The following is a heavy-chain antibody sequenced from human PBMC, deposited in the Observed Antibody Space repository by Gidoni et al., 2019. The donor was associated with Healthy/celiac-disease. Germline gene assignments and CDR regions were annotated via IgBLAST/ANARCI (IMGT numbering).Heavy chain of an antibody. CDR2: IKQDGSEK. J-gene: IGHJ5*02. V-gene: IGHV3-7*01. Sequence: EVQLVESGGGLVQPGGSLRLSCAASGFTFSSYWMSWVRQAPGKGLEWVANIKQDGSEKYYVDSVKGRFTISRDNAKNSLYLQMNSLRAEDTAVYYCARDARERITMTTFNWFDPWGQGTLVTVSS. D-gene: IGHD3-22*01. CDR3: ARDARERITMTTFNWFDP. CDR1: GFTFSSYW.